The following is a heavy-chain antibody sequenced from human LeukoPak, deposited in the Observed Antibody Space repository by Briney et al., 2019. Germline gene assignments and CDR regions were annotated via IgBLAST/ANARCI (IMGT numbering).Heavy chain of an antibody. Sequence: SETLSLTCTVSGGSISSYYWSWIRQPPGKGLEWIGYIYYSGSTNYNPSLKNRVTISVDTSKNQFSLKLSSVTAADTAVYYCARYSMVRGVIESCSFDPWGQGTLVTLSS. V-gene: IGHV4-59*01. CDR3: ARYSMVRGVIESCSFDP. J-gene: IGHJ5*02. D-gene: IGHD3-10*01. CDR1: GGSISSYY. CDR2: IYYSGST.